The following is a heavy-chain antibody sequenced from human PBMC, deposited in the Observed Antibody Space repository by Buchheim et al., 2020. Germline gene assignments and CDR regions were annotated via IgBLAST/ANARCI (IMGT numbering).Heavy chain of an antibody. J-gene: IGHJ4*02. Sequence: EVQLVESGGGLVRPGGSLRLSCAASGFTFSTFSMNWVRQAPGKGLEWVSYIGTGSTIYYADSVKGRFTISRDNAKNSLYLQMNGLRDEDTAVYYCARDRAAEDYFDYWGQGTL. V-gene: IGHV3-48*02. CDR3: ARDRAAEDYFDY. CDR2: IGTGSTI. D-gene: IGHD6-25*01. CDR1: GFTFSTFS.